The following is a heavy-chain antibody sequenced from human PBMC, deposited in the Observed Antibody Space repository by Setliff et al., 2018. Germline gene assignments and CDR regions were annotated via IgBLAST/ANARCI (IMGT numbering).Heavy chain of an antibody. Sequence: SLTCTVSGGSISSGNYYWTWIRQPAGKGLEWIGHIYSSGSTNYNPSLKSRVTISVDTSKNQFSLKLSSVSAADTAVYYCARARSGDYSDSTGYLDYWGQGTLVTVSS. CDR1: GGSISSGNYY. D-gene: IGHD3-22*01. CDR2: IYSSGST. J-gene: IGHJ4*02. V-gene: IGHV4-61*09. CDR3: ARARSGDYSDSTGYLDY.